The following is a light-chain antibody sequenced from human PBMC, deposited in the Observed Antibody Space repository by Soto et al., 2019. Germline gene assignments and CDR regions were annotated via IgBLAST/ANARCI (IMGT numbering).Light chain of an antibody. V-gene: IGKV3-15*01. CDR2: GAS. CDR3: QQYNNWPRT. J-gene: IGKJ1*01. CDR1: QSVSSN. Sequence: EIVMTQSPATLSVSPGGRATLSCRASQSVSSNLAWYQQKPGQAPRLLIYGASTRAIDIPARFSGSGSETEFTLTISSLQSEDFAVYYCQQYNNWPRTFGQGTKVDIK.